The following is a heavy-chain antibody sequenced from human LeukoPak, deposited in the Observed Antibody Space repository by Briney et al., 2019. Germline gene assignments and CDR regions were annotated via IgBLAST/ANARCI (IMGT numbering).Heavy chain of an antibody. V-gene: IGHV3-23*01. CDR2: IIPSGTT. Sequence: GGSLRLSCAASGFTFSSYAMSWVRQAPGKGLEWVSTIIPSGTTYYADSVKGRFTISRDNSENTLYLQMHSLRAEDTAIYYCSRGGLITTDYWGQETLVTVSS. CDR3: SRGGLITTDY. J-gene: IGHJ4*02. CDR1: GFTFSSYA. D-gene: IGHD3-22*01.